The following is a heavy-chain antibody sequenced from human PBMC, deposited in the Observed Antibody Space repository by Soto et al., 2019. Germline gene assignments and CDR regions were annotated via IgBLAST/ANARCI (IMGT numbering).Heavy chain of an antibody. CDR3: ASRKREVTSYYYYGMDV. Sequence: QVQLVQSGAEVKKPGSSVKVSCKASGGTFSSYAISWVRQAPGQGLEWMGGIIPIFGTANYAQKFQGRVTLTGDESTSTAYMELSSLRSEDTAVYYCASRKREVTSYYYYGMDVWGQGTTVTVSS. D-gene: IGHD2-21*02. CDR1: GGTFSSYA. V-gene: IGHV1-69*12. CDR2: IIPIFGTA. J-gene: IGHJ6*02.